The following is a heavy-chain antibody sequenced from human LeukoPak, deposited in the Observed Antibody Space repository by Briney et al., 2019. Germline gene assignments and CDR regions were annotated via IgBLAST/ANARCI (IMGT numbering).Heavy chain of an antibody. Sequence: PGRSLRLSCAAAGFTFSKFAMHWVRQAPGKGLGWVAVVSYDGSYKYYADSVKGRFTISRDNSKNTLYLQMNSLRAEDTALYYCARAGSGSYYYFDYWGQGTLVTVSS. CDR1: GFTFSKFA. CDR3: ARAGSGSYYYFDY. V-gene: IGHV3-30*04. D-gene: IGHD3-10*01. CDR2: VSYDGSYK. J-gene: IGHJ4*02.